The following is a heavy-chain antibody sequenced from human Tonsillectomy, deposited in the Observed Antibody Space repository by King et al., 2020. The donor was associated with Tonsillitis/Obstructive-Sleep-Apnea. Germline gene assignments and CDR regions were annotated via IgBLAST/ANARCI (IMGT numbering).Heavy chain of an antibody. V-gene: IGHV3-23*04. J-gene: IGHJ4*02. CDR2: ISGSGGST. CDR1: GFTYNSYA. D-gene: IGHD2-15*01. Sequence: VQLVESGGGLVQPGGSLRLSCAASGFTYNSYAMTWVRQAPGKGLEWVSAISGSGGSTYYADSVKGRFTISRDNSENTLYLQMNSLRAEDTAVYYCAKGYCSSVNCPYYFDYRGQGTLVTVSS. CDR3: AKGYCSSVNCPYYFDY.